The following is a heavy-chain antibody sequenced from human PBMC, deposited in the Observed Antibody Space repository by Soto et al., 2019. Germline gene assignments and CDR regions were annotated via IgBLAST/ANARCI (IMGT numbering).Heavy chain of an antibody. CDR2: INHSGST. J-gene: IGHJ5*02. V-gene: IGHV4-34*01. CDR1: GGSFSGYY. Sequence: SETLSLTCAVYGGSFSGYYWSWIRQPPGKGLEWIGEINHSGSTNYNPTLTSRVTISVDTYKNQFSLKLSSVTAADTAVYYCARGRNWFDPWGQGTLVTVSS. CDR3: ARGRNWFDP.